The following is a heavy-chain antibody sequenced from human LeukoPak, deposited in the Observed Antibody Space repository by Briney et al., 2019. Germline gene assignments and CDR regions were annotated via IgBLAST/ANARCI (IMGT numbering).Heavy chain of an antibody. D-gene: IGHD1-26*01. CDR2: IDKKDKGYATAT. CDR3: TRDSGTYNWFDP. Sequence: GGSLRLSCAASGFTFSGSAIHWVRQPSGKGLEWVGQIDKKDKGYATATAYAASVKGRFTISRDDSVNTAYLQMKSLKTEDTALYYCTRDSGTYNWFDPWGQGTLVTVSS. CDR1: GFTFSGSA. J-gene: IGHJ5*02. V-gene: IGHV3-73*01.